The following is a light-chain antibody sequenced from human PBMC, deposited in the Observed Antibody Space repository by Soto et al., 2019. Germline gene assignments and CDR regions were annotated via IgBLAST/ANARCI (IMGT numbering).Light chain of an antibody. CDR3: QHYNRYSEA. Sequence: DIQMTQSPSTLSGSVGDRVTITCRASQTISSWLAWYQQKPGKAPKLLIYKASTLKSGVPSRVSGSGSGTEFTLTISSLQPDDFATYYCQHYNRYSEAFGQGTKVDIK. J-gene: IGKJ1*01. CDR2: KAS. CDR1: QTISSW. V-gene: IGKV1-5*03.